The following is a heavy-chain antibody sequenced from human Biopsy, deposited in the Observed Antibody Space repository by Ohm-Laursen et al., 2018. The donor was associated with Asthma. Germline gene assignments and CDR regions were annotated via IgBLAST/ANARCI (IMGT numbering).Heavy chain of an antibody. CDR1: GDAMSTSGSY. J-gene: IGHJ2*01. CDR2: ISYSGST. Sequence: SDTLSLTCIVSGDAMSTSGSYWSWIRQPPGKGLAWVSYISYSGSTDYNPSLKSRLTISMDTSKNQFSLKLSSVTAADTAVYYCARVPTTLRYSDLWGRGTLVTVSS. V-gene: IGHV4-61*08. D-gene: IGHD2-15*01. CDR3: ARVPTTLRYSDL.